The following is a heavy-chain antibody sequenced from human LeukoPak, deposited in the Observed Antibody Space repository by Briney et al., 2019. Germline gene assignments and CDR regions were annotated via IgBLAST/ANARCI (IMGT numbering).Heavy chain of an antibody. Sequence: PGGSLRLSCAASGFTFSSYWMHWVRQAPGKGLEWVSAISGSGGSTYYADSVKGRFTISRDNSKNTLYLQMNSLRAEDTAVYYCANQPRTHSSSPYFDYWGQGTLVTVSS. CDR2: ISGSGGST. CDR1: GFTFSSYW. V-gene: IGHV3-23*01. J-gene: IGHJ4*02. CDR3: ANQPRTHSSSPYFDY. D-gene: IGHD6-6*01.